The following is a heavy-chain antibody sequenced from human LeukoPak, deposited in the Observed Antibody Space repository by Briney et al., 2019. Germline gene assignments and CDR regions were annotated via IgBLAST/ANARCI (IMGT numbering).Heavy chain of an antibody. CDR2: MNPNSGNT. V-gene: IGHV1-8*01. D-gene: IGHD5-18*01. CDR3: ARGRYSYGYFPVY. J-gene: IGHJ4*02. Sequence: ASVKVSCKASGYTYTSYDINWVRQATGQGLEWMGWMNPNSGNTGYAQKFQGRVTMTRNTSISTAYMELSSLRSEDTAVYYCARGRYSYGYFPVYWGQGTLVTVSS. CDR1: GYTYTSYD.